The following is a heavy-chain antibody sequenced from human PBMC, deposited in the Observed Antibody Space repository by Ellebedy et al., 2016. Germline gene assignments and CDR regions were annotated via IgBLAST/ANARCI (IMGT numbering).Heavy chain of an antibody. CDR1: GFTFDDYA. CDR3: ARDLRITARDYYLDY. CDR2: ISWNSGTT. D-gene: IGHD6-6*01. Sequence: SLKISCAASGFTFDDYAMHWVRQAPGKGLEWVSGISWNSGTTDYADFVKGRFTISRDNAKNSLYLQMNRLRADDTAFYHCARDLRITARDYYLDYWGQGTLVTVSS. J-gene: IGHJ4*02. V-gene: IGHV3-9*01.